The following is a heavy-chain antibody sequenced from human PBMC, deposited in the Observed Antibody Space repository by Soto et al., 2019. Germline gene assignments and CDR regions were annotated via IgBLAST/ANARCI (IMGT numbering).Heavy chain of an antibody. CDR1: GGSISSGGYY. Sequence: SETLSLTCTVSGGSISSGGYYWSWIRQHPGKGLEWIGYIYYRGSTYYNPSLKSRVTISVDTSKNQFSLKLSSVTAADTAVYYCARGGNYYDSSGYETGAPKYFQHWGQGTLVTVSS. J-gene: IGHJ1*01. CDR3: ARGGNYYDSSGYETGAPKYFQH. V-gene: IGHV4-31*03. D-gene: IGHD3-22*01. CDR2: IYYRGST.